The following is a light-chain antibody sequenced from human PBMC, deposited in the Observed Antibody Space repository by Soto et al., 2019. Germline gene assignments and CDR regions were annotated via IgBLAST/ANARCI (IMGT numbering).Light chain of an antibody. CDR2: GVS. CDR1: NSEVGGYNY. J-gene: IGLJ1*01. CDR3: SSYAGSSSFDA. V-gene: IGLV2-8*01. Sequence: QSVLTQPPSASGSPGQSVTISCTGTNSEVGGYNYVSWYQQHPGKAPKLMIYGVSKRPSGVPDRFSGSKSGNTASLTVSGLQAEDEADYYCSSYAGSSSFDAFGTGTKVTVL.